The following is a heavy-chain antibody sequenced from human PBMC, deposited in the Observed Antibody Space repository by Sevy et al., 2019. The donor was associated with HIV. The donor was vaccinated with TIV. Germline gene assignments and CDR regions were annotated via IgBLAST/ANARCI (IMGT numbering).Heavy chain of an antibody. Sequence: SETLSLTCAVYGGSFSGYYWTWIRQPPGKGLEWIGEIHHSGSTGYNPSLKSRVTISVETSKNQFTLKLTSVTAADTAVYYCTRGGQQLAPPNWFGPWGQGTLVTVSS. CDR2: IHHSGST. CDR3: TRGGQQLAPPNWFGP. D-gene: IGHD6-6*01. V-gene: IGHV4-34*01. CDR1: GGSFSGYY. J-gene: IGHJ5*02.